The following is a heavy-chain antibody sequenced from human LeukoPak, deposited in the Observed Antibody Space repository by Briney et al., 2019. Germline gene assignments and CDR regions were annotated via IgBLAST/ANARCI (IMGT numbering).Heavy chain of an antibody. Sequence: SGPLSLTCGVSGGSISNTNWWTWVHQPPGKGLEWIVEVNLQGSTNYNPSLKSRVAISVDKSENHISLKLTSVTAADTAVYYCAREGGPYRPLDFSGQGTLVTVAS. CDR3: AREGGPYRPLDF. CDR1: GGSISNTNW. J-gene: IGHJ4*02. V-gene: IGHV4-4*02. CDR2: VNLQGST.